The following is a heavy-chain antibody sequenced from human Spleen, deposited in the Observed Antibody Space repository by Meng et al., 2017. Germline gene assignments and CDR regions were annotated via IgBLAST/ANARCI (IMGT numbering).Heavy chain of an antibody. CDR2: LNPRNGNT. J-gene: IGHJ4*02. CDR1: GYTFSDYA. Sequence: QVQSGQSGGQVKKPGGSVKVSCKASGYTFSDYALHWVRQGPGQRREWMGWLNPRNGNTKYSQKFQGRVTISRDTSASTSYMDLSSLRSEDTAVYYCARGRTYSGSYSDYWGQGTLVTVSS. V-gene: IGHV1-3*01. CDR3: ARGRTYSGSYSDY. D-gene: IGHD1-26*01.